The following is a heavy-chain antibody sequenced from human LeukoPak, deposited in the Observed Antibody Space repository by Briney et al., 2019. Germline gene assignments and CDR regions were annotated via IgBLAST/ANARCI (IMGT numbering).Heavy chain of an antibody. Sequence: GGSLRLSCAASGFTFSSYWMSWVRQAPGKGREWVANIKQDGSERYYVDSVKGRFTISRDNAKNSLYLQLNSLRAEDTAVYYCARDGRPIDYWGQGTLVIVSS. J-gene: IGHJ4*02. V-gene: IGHV3-7*03. CDR1: GFTFSSYW. CDR2: IKQDGSER. CDR3: ARDGRPIDY.